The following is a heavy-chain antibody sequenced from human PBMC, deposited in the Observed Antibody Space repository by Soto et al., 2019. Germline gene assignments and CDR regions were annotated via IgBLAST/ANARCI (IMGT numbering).Heavy chain of an antibody. CDR1: GGTFSSYA. CDR3: ARGRGVTMVRGVRSYGMDV. Sequence: QVQLVQSGAEVKKPGSSVKVSCKASGGTFSSYAISWVRQAPGQGLEWMGGIIPIFGTANYAQKFRGRVTITADESTSTAYMELSSLRSEDTAVYYCARGRGVTMVRGVRSYGMDVWGQGTTVTVSS. V-gene: IGHV1-69*12. D-gene: IGHD3-10*01. CDR2: IIPIFGTA. J-gene: IGHJ6*02.